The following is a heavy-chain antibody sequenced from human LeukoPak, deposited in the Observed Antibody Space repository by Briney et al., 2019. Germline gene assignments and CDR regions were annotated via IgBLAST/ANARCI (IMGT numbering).Heavy chain of an antibody. CDR1: GFTFSSCW. CDR2: IKQDGSEK. Sequence: GGSLRLSCAASGFTFSSCWMSWVRQAPGKGLEWVANIKQDGSEKYYVDSVKGRFTISRDNAKNSLYLQMNSLRAEDTAVYYCAREIAVAGSGNWFDPWGQGTLVTVSS. CDR3: AREIAVAGSGNWFDP. D-gene: IGHD6-19*01. V-gene: IGHV3-7*01. J-gene: IGHJ5*02.